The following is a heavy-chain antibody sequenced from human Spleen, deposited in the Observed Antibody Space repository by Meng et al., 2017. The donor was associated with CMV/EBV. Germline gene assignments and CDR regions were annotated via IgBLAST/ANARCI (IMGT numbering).Heavy chain of an antibody. D-gene: IGHD5-12*01. CDR3: ARDSPGGYGYFDS. Sequence: QGEVEGWGPGLVNPFQLLSLTCTVSDGFTTSDDYYWSWIRQPPGKGLEWIGYIHYSGTTYYNPSLKSRIAISLDTSKNQFSLNLNSVTAADAAVYYCARDSPGGYGYFDSWGQGTLVTVSS. CDR2: IHYSGTT. V-gene: IGHV4-30-4*01. J-gene: IGHJ4*02. CDR1: DGFTTSDDYY.